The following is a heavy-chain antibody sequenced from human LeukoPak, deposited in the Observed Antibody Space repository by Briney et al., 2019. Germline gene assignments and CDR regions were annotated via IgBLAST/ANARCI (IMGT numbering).Heavy chain of an antibody. CDR1: GFTFRSNG. J-gene: IGHJ4*02. CDR3: ARGYGSGSYYFDY. CDR2: ILHDGSNK. Sequence: GGSLRLSCAASGFTFRSNGMHWVRQAPGKGLEWVAYILHDGSNKYYADSVKGRFTISRDNAKNSLYLQMNSLRAEDTAVYYCARGYGSGSYYFDYWGQGTLVTVSS. D-gene: IGHD3-10*01. V-gene: IGHV3-30*02.